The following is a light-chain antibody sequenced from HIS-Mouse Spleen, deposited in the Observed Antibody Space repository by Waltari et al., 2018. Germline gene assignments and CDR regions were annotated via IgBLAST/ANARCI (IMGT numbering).Light chain of an antibody. V-gene: IGLV2-23*01. CDR3: CSYAGSSTVV. J-gene: IGLJ2*01. CDR2: EDS. CDR1: SIDVGSYNL. Sequence: QSALTQPASVSGSPGQSITISCTGTSIDVGSYNLVSWYQQHPGKAPKLMIYEDSKRPSGVSNRFSGSKSGNTASLTISGLQAEDEADYYCCSYAGSSTVVFGGGTKLTVL.